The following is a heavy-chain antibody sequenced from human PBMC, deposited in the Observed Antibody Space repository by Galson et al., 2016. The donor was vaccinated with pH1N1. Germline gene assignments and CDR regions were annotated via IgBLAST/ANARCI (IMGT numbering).Heavy chain of an antibody. CDR3: ASAPRLGELELGDVFDI. CDR2: ISSSGYTI. J-gene: IGHJ3*02. CDR1: GFTFSDYY. V-gene: IGHV3-11*01. D-gene: IGHD3-10*01. Sequence: SLRLSCAASGFTFSDYYMTWIRRAPGKGLEWVSYISSSGYTIFYTDSVKGRFTISRDNAKNSLCLQMNSLRAEDTAVYYCASAPRLGELELGDVFDIWGQGTMVTVSS.